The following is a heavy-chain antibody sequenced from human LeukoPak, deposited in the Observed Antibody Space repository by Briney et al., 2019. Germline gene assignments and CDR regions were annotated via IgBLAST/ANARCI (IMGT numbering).Heavy chain of an antibody. CDR3: ATETIGRHYDY. D-gene: IGHD1-14*01. Sequence: GGSLRLSCAASGFTFSSCGFNWVRQAPGKGLEWVSSIGPTGTDRYYADSVRGRFTISRDNAKSSMYLQMDSLRDEDTAVYYCATETIGRHYDYWGQGTLLTVSS. CDR2: IGPTGTDR. J-gene: IGHJ4*02. CDR1: GFTFSSCG. V-gene: IGHV3-21*01.